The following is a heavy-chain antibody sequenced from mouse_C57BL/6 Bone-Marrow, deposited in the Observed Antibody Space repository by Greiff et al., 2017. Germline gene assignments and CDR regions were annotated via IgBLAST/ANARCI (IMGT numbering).Heavy chain of an antibody. V-gene: IGHV2-2*01. J-gene: IGHJ2*01. CDR2: IWSGGST. D-gene: IGHD1-1*01. CDR3: ARNSFYYGSSYYFDY. Sequence: VMLVESGPGLVQPSQSLSITCTVSGFSLTSYGVHWVRQSPGKGLEWLGVIWSGGSTDYNAAFISRLSISKDNSKSQVFFKMNSLQADDTAIYYCARNSFYYGSSYYFDYWGQGTTLTVSS. CDR1: GFSLTSYG.